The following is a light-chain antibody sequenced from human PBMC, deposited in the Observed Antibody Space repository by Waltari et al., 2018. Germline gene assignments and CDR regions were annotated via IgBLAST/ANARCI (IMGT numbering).Light chain of an antibody. Sequence: QSALTQPASVSGPPGQSITISCTGTSRDVGGYNYVSWYQQHPGKAPKLMIYEVSNRPSGVSNRFSGSKSGNTASLTSSGLQAEDEADYYCSSYTSSSVVFGGGTKLTVL. CDR1: SRDVGGYNY. V-gene: IGLV2-14*01. CDR2: EVS. CDR3: SSYTSSSVV. J-gene: IGLJ2*01.